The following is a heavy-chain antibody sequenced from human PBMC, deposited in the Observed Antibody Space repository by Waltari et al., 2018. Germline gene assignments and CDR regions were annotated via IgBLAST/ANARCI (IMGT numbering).Heavy chain of an antibody. D-gene: IGHD4-17*01. CDR2: INSDGSTT. CDR3: ARGLRGYYGMDV. J-gene: IGHJ6*02. CDR1: GFTFSSYW. V-gene: IGHV3-74*01. Sequence: EVQLVESGGGLVQPGGSLRLSCAASGFTFSSYWMHWVRQGPGKGLVWVSRINSDGSTTNYADAMKGRFTISRDNAKNTLYLQMNSLRAEDTAVYYCARGLRGYYGMDVWGQGTTVTVSS.